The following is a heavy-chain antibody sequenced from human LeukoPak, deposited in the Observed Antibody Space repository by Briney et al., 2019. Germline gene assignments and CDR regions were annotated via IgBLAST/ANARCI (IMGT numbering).Heavy chain of an antibody. CDR1: GFTFSSYW. Sequence: QAGGSLRLSCAASGFTFSSYWMSWVRQAPGKGLEWVANIKQDGSEKYYVDSVKGRFTISRDNAKNSLYLQMNSLRAEDTAVYYCARGYSSSWYEFMLVYYYYMDVWGKGTTVTVSS. V-gene: IGHV3-7*01. CDR2: IKQDGSEK. D-gene: IGHD6-13*01. J-gene: IGHJ6*03. CDR3: ARGYSSSWYEFMLVYYYYMDV.